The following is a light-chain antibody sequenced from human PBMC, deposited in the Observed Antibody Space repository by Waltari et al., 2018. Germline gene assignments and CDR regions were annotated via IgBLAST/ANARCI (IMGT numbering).Light chain of an antibody. CDR1: KLGDNY. CDR2: QDR. V-gene: IGLV3-1*01. J-gene: IGLJ2*01. Sequence: SYELTQPPSVSVSPGQTASITCSGDKLGDNYACWYQQKPGQSPVLVIYQDRQRPSGIPERFSGSNSGNTATLTISGTQAMDEADYYCQAWDSSTASVVFGGGTKLTVL. CDR3: QAWDSSTASVV.